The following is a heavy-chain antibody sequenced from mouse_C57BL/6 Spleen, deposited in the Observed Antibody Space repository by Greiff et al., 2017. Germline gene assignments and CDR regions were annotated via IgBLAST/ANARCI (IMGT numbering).Heavy chain of an antibody. CDR1: GFTFSSYG. J-gene: IGHJ4*01. V-gene: IGHV5-6*01. CDR2: ISSGGSYT. CDR3: ARHGGLTGFYAMDY. Sequence: EVQLQQSGGDLVKPGGSLKLSCAASGFTFSSYGMSWVRQTPDKRLEWVATISSGGSYTYYPDSVKGRFTISRDNAKNTLYLQMSSLKSEDTAMYYCARHGGLTGFYAMDYWGQGTSVTVSS. D-gene: IGHD4-1*01.